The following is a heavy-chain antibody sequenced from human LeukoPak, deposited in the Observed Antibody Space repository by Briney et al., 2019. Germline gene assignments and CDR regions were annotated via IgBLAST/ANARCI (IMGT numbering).Heavy chain of an antibody. D-gene: IGHD5-18*01. Sequence: GGSLRLSCAASGFTFSNYAMSWVRQAPGKGLEWVSAISGSGGSTYYADSVKGRFTISRDNSKNTLYLQMNSLRVEDTAVYYCARGEGYSYGCSDYWGQGTLVTVSS. CDR1: GFTFSNYA. CDR2: ISGSGGST. J-gene: IGHJ4*02. V-gene: IGHV3-23*01. CDR3: ARGEGYSYGCSDY.